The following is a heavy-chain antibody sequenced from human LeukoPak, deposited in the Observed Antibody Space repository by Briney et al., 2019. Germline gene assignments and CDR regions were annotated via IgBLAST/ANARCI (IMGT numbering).Heavy chain of an antibody. CDR3: ATLGGAHSLDY. CDR2: INSDGSST. J-gene: IGHJ4*02. Sequence: GGSLRLSCAASGFTFSSYWMHWVRQAPGKGLVWVSRINSDGSSTSYADSVKGRFTISRDNAKNTLYLQMNSLRAEDTAVYYCATLGGAHSLDYWGQGTLVTVSS. CDR1: GFTFSSYW. D-gene: IGHD1-26*01. V-gene: IGHV3-74*01.